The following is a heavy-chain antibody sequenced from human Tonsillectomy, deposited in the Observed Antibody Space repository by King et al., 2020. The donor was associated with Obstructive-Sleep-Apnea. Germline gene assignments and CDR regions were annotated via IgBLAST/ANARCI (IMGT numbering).Heavy chain of an antibody. D-gene: IGHD3-9*01. CDR3: ARESYYYDILTGYSGTNWFDP. V-gene: IGHV4-30-4*01. Sequence: QLQESGPGLVKPSQTLSLTCTVSGGSISSGDYYWSWIRQPPGKGLEWIGYIHYSGSTYYNPSLKSRVTISVDTSKNQFSLRLSSLTAADTAVYYCARESYYYDILTGYSGTNWFDPWGQGTLVTVSS. CDR2: IHYSGST. J-gene: IGHJ5*02. CDR1: GGSISSGDYY.